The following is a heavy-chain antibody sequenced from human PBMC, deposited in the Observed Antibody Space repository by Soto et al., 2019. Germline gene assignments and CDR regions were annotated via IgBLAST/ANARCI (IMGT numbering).Heavy chain of an antibody. D-gene: IGHD3-16*01. J-gene: IGHJ3*02. Sequence: QVQLVESGGDVVQPGRSLRLSCAASGFTFSHYGLHWVRQTPGKGLEWVAVIWDDGNKKFYADSVKGRFTISRDNSGNMLYLQMNSLRAEDTAVYFCVRGGNAAGAFDIWGQGTMVTVFS. CDR1: GFTFSHYG. V-gene: IGHV3-33*01. CDR2: IWDDGNKK. CDR3: VRGGNAAGAFDI.